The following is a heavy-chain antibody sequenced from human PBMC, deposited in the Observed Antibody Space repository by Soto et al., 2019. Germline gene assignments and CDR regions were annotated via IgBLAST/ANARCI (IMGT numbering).Heavy chain of an antibody. J-gene: IGHJ6*02. CDR2: ISAYNGNT. CDR3: ASDGALGDNYYYYGIDV. Sequence: QVQLVQSGAEVKKPGASVKVSCKASGYTFTSYGISWVRQAPGQGLEWMGWISAYNGNTNYAQKLQGRVTITTDTPTSTAYLELRSLRSDDTAVYYCASDGALGDNYYYYGIDVWGQGTTVTVSS. CDR1: GYTFTSYG. D-gene: IGHD3-16*01. V-gene: IGHV1-18*01.